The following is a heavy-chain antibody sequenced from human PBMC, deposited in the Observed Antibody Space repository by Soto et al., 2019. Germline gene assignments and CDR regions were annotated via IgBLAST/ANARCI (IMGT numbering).Heavy chain of an antibody. CDR2: INPTSDYT. CDR1: GYTLTSYY. CDR3: AREVAALEDYYYGMDV. V-gene: IGHV1-46*01. D-gene: IGHD6-13*01. Sequence: ASVKVSCKASGYTLTSYYMQWVRQAPGQGLEWMGMINPTSDYTNYAQKFQGRVTLTSDTSTSTVYMELSSLRSEDTAVYYCAREVAALEDYYYGMDVWGQGTTVTVSS. J-gene: IGHJ6*02.